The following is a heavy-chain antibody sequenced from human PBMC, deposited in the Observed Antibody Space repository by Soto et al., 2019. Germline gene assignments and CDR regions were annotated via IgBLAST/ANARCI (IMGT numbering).Heavy chain of an antibody. D-gene: IGHD3-9*01. CDR3: ARDAMGLRYFDWPPHYGMDV. Sequence: GGSLRLSCAASGFTFSSYSMNWVRQAPGKGLEWVSYISSSSSTIYYADSVKGRFTISRDNAKNSLYLQMNSLRDEDTAVYYCARDAMGLRYFDWPPHYGMDVWGQGTTVTVSS. CDR2: ISSSSSTI. J-gene: IGHJ6*02. V-gene: IGHV3-48*02. CDR1: GFTFSSYS.